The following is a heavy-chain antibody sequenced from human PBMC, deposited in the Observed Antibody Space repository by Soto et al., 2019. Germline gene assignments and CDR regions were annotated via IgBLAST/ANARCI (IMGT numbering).Heavy chain of an antibody. Sequence: QVQLVQSGAEVKKPGASVKISCKASGYTFTRYTMNWVRQAPGQRLEWTGWINPDNGNTKSSQKFQDRVIITRDTSASTSYRDLSSLRSGDTAVYFAARGIATGQHDPWRQGTLVTVSS. V-gene: IGHV1-3*01. CDR3: ARGIATGQHDP. D-gene: IGHD2-15*01. CDR1: GYTFTRYT. CDR2: INPDNGNT. J-gene: IGHJ5*02.